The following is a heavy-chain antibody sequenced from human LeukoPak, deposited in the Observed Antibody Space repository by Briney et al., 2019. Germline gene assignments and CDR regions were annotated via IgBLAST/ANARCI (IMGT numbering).Heavy chain of an antibody. D-gene: IGHD1-26*01. CDR3: ARVWYSGSYPVDY. CDR2: ISSSGSNI. CDR1: GFTFSDYY. J-gene: IGHJ4*02. V-gene: IGHV3-11*01. Sequence: GGSLRLSCAASGFTFSDYYMSWIRQAPGKGLEWVAHISSSGSNIYYADSVKGRFTISRDNAKNSLYLQMNSLRAEDTAVYYCARVWYSGSYPVDYWGQGTLITVSS.